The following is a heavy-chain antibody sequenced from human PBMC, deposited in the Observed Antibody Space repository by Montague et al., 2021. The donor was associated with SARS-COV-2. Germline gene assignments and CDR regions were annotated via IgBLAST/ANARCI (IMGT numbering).Heavy chain of an antibody. CDR1: GGSINSGSCY. Sequence: TLSLTCTVPGGSINSGSCYWGWIRQAAGKGLEWIGRISTSGNTKYNTSLKSRVTISVDTSQNQFSLKMYSVTAADTAVYYCARDTRPNFAYYDILAGDYYYYGIDVWGQGTTVTVSS. D-gene: IGHD3-9*01. CDR2: ISTSGNT. V-gene: IGHV4-61*02. J-gene: IGHJ6*02. CDR3: ARDTRPNFAYYDILAGDYYYYGIDV.